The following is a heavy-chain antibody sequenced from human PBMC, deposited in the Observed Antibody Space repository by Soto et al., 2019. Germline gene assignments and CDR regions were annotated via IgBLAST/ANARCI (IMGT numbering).Heavy chain of an antibody. CDR1: GFTVSINY. D-gene: IGHD4-4*01. CDR3: AREKYSNNWDYYYYIDV. J-gene: IGHJ6*03. CDR2: IYSGGAT. Sequence: GGSLRLSCAASGFTVSINYMSWVRQAPGKGLEWVSVIYSGGATYYAASVKGRFTISRDNSKNTLYLQMNSLRAEDTAVYYCAREKYSNNWDYYYYIDVWGKGTTVTVSS. V-gene: IGHV3-66*01.